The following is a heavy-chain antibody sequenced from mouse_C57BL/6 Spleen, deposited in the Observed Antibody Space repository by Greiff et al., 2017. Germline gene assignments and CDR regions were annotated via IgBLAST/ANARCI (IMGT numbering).Heavy chain of an antibody. CDR1: GYTFTDYN. V-gene: IGHV1-22*01. J-gene: IGHJ1*03. CDR3: AGNYGSTDWYFDV. Sequence: EVQLQQSGPELVKPGASVKMSCKASGYTFTDYNMHWVKQSHGKSLEWIGYINPNNGGTSYNQKFKGKATLTVNKSSSTADMELRSLTSEDSAVYYCAGNYGSTDWYFDVWGTGTTVTVSS. D-gene: IGHD1-1*01. CDR2: INPNNGGT.